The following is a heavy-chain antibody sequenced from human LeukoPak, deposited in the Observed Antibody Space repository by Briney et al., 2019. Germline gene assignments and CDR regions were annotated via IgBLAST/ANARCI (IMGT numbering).Heavy chain of an antibody. CDR2: IRYDGSNK. J-gene: IGHJ6*03. CDR3: ARDHLSSGSSPDYYYYYYMDV. Sequence: QTGGSLRLSCAASGFIFSNYGMHWVRQAPGKGLEWVAFIRYDGSNKYYADSVKGRFTISRDNAKNTLYLQMNSLRAEDTAVYYCARDHLSSGSSPDYYYYYYMDVWGKGTTVTISS. D-gene: IGHD6-19*01. V-gene: IGHV3-30*02. CDR1: GFIFSNYG.